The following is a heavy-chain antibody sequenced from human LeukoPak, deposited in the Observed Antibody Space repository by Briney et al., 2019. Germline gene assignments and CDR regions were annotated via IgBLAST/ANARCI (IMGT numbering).Heavy chain of an antibody. V-gene: IGHV1-2*02. CDR2: INPNSGGT. J-gene: IGHJ6*03. CDR1: GYTFTGYY. D-gene: IGHD3-10*01. Sequence: ASVKVSCKASGYTFTGYYMHWVRQAPGQGLEWMGWINPNSGGTNYAQKFQGRVTMTRDTSISTAYMELSRLRSGDTAVYYCARARRGSGSYYNYMDVWGKGTTVTVSS. CDR3: ARARRGSGSYYNYMDV.